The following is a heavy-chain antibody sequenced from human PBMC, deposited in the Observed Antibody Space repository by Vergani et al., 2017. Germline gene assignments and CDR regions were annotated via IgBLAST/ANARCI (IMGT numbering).Heavy chain of an antibody. D-gene: IGHD6-25*01. CDR2: ISGSGGRT. CDR3: AKDQSGVIGCMDV. CDR1: GFTFSSYA. J-gene: IGHJ6*02. V-gene: IGHV3-23*01. Sequence: EVQLLESGGGLVQPGGSLRLSCAASGFTFSSYAMSWVRQAPGKGLEWVSAISGSGGRTYYADSVKGRFTISRDNSKNTLYLQMNSLRAEDTAVYYCAKDQSGVIGCMDVWDQGTTVTVSS.